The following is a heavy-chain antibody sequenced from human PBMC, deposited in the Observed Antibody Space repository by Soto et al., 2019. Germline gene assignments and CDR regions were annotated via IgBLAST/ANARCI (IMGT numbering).Heavy chain of an antibody. Sequence: GGSLRLSCAASGFTFSSYSMNWVRQAPGKGLEWVSYISSSSSTIYYADSVKGRFTISRDNAKNSLYLQMNSLRDEDTAVYYCARDVIVVVPAAIGWFDPWGQGTLVTVSS. CDR2: ISSSSSTI. CDR1: GFTFSSYS. CDR3: ARDVIVVVPAAIGWFDP. V-gene: IGHV3-48*02. D-gene: IGHD2-2*01. J-gene: IGHJ5*02.